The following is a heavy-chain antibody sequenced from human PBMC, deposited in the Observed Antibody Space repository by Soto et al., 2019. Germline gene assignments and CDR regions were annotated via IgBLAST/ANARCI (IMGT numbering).Heavy chain of an antibody. V-gene: IGHV1-2*02. CDR2: INPNSGDT. D-gene: IGHD3-22*01. CDR3: ATGLGSSGYYLDY. Sequence: ASVKVSCKASGYTFTGYYMHWVRQAPGQGLEWLGWINPNSGDTNYAQKFQGRVTMTRDTSINTAYMELSSLRSEDTAVYYCATGLGSSGYYLDYWGQGTLVTVSS. J-gene: IGHJ4*02. CDR1: GYTFTGYY.